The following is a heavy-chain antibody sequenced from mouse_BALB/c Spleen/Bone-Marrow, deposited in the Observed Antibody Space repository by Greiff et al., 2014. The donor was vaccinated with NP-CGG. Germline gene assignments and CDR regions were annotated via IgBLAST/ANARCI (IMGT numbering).Heavy chain of an antibody. CDR3: ARQYGNLGVMDY. CDR1: GFTFSSYG. V-gene: IGHV5-6*02. J-gene: IGHJ4*01. CDR2: ISSGGSYT. D-gene: IGHD2-1*01. Sequence: EVKLVESGGDLVKPGGSLKLSCAASGFTFSSYGMSWVRQTPDKRLECVATISSGGSYTYYPDSVKGRFTISRDNAKNTLYLQMSSLKSEDTAMYYCARQYGNLGVMDYWGQGTSVTVSS.